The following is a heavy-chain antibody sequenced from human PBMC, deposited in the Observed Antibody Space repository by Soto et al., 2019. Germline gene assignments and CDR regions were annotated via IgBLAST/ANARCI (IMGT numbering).Heavy chain of an antibody. CDR1: YG. V-gene: IGHV4-34*01. CDR3: ARGYGRNFAY. J-gene: IGHJ4*02. Sequence: YGGRWISKKTGKGLEWIGEINHSGSTNYNPSLKSRVTISVDTSKNQFSLKLSSVTAADTAVYYCARGYGRNFAYWGQGTLVTVSS. D-gene: IGHD3-10*01. CDR2: INHSGST.